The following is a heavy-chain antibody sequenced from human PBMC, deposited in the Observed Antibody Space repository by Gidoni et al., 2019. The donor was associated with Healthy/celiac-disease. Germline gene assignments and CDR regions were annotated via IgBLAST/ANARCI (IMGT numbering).Heavy chain of an antibody. D-gene: IGHD3-22*01. CDR1: GGSFSGYY. Sequence: QVQLQQWGAGLLKPLETLSLTCAVYGGSFSGYYWSWIRQPPGKGLEWIGEINHSGSTNYNPSLKSRVTISVDTSKNQFSLKLSSVTAADTAVYYCARGPDYYDSSGYRHFQHWGQGTLVTVSS. CDR2: INHSGST. V-gene: IGHV4-34*01. CDR3: ARGPDYYDSSGYRHFQH. J-gene: IGHJ1*01.